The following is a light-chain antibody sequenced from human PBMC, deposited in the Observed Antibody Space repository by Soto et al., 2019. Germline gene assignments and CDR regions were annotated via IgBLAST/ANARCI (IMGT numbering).Light chain of an antibody. CDR1: QSVTTN. CDR3: QQRDTWPPLIT. J-gene: IGKJ3*01. CDR2: DIS. Sequence: EIVLTQSPATLSLSPGERATLSCRTSQSVTTNFAWYQQKPGQAPRLLIYDISNRATGIPDRFSGSGSGTDFTLTISSLAPEDFAVYYCQQRDTWPPLITVGPGTKVEIK. V-gene: IGKV3-11*01.